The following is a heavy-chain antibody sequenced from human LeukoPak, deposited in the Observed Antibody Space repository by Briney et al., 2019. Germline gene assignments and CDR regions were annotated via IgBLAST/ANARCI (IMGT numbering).Heavy chain of an antibody. V-gene: IGHV3-53*01. CDR1: GFTFGSYW. D-gene: IGHD6-25*01. CDR3: ARSWDAAATD. Sequence: GGSLRLSCAASGFTFGSYWMHWVRQAPGKGLEWVSVIYSGGSTYYADSVKGRFTISRDNSKNTLYLQMNSLRAEDTAVYYCARSWDAAATDWGQGTLVTVSS. J-gene: IGHJ4*02. CDR2: IYSGGST.